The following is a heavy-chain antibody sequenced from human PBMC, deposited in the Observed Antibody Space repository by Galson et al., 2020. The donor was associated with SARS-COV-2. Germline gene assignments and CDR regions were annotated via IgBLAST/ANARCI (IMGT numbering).Heavy chain of an antibody. CDR2: ISYDGSNK. J-gene: IGHJ5*02. CDR3: AREAGGGDGWFDP. Sequence: GESLKISCAASGFTFSSYAMHWVRQAPGKGLEWVAVISYDGSNKYYADSVKGRFIISRDNSKNTLYLQMNSLRAEDTAVYYCAREAGGGDGWFDPWGQGTLVTVSS. CDR1: GFTFSSYA. V-gene: IGHV3-30-3*01. D-gene: IGHD2-21*01.